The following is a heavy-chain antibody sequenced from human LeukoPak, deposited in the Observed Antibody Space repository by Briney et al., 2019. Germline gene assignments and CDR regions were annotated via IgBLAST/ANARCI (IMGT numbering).Heavy chain of an antibody. CDR1: GFTFSSYG. V-gene: IGHV3-30*18. Sequence: PGRSLRLSCAASGFTFSSYGMHWVRQAPGKGLEWVAVISYDGSNKYYAESVKGRFTISRDNSKNTLYLQINTLRADDTAVYYCAKDRAYIAVRELDYCGQGTLVTVSS. J-gene: IGHJ4*02. CDR3: AKDRAYIAVRELDY. CDR2: ISYDGSNK. D-gene: IGHD6-19*01.